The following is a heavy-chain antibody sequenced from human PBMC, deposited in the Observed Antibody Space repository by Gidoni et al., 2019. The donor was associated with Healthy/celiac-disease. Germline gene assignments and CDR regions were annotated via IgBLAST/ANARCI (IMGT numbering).Heavy chain of an antibody. Sequence: QVQLQESGPGLVKPSATLSLTCTVSGGSLSSYYWSWIRQPPGKGLEWIGYIYYSGSTNYNPSLKSRVTISVDTSKNQFSLKLSSVTAADTAVYYCAGADSSGYYVASFDYWGQGTLVTVSS. CDR3: AGADSSGYYVASFDY. J-gene: IGHJ4*02. CDR1: GGSLSSYY. V-gene: IGHV4-59*12. CDR2: IYYSGST. D-gene: IGHD3-22*01.